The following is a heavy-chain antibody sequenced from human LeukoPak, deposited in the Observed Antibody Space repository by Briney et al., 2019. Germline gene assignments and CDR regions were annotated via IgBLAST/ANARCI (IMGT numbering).Heavy chain of an antibody. CDR2: ISGYNGNT. CDR3: ARGYSYGSDYYYGMDV. CDR1: GYTSTSYG. Sequence: AASVKVSCKASGYTSTSYGVSWVRQAPGQGLEWMGWISGYNGNTKYAQKVQGRVTMTTDTSTGTAYMELRSLRSDDTAVYYCARGYSYGSDYYYGMDVWGQGTTVTVSS. V-gene: IGHV1-18*01. J-gene: IGHJ6*02. D-gene: IGHD5-18*01.